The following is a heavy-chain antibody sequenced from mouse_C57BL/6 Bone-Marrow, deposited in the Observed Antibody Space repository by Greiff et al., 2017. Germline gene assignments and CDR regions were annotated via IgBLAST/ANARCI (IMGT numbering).Heavy chain of an antibody. CDR3: TSDGNYDYFDY. D-gene: IGHD2-1*01. CDR2: ISSGGDYI. CDR1: GFTFSSYA. J-gene: IGHJ2*01. V-gene: IGHV5-9-1*02. Sequence: EVMLVESGAGLVKPGGSLKLSCAASGFTFSSYAMSWVRQTPEKRLEWVAYISSGGDYIYYADTVQGRFTISRDNARNTLYRQMSSLKSEDTAMYYCTSDGNYDYFDYWGQGTTLTVSS.